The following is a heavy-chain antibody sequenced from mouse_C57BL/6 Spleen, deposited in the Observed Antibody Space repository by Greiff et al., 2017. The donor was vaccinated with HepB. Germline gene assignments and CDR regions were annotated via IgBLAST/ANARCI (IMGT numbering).Heavy chain of an antibody. V-gene: IGHV3-6*01. CDR3: ARDREGPWFAY. J-gene: IGHJ3*01. D-gene: IGHD3-1*01. CDR2: ISYDGSN. CDR1: GYSITSGYY. Sequence: DVKLVESGPGLVKPSQSLSLTCSVTGYSITSGYYWNWIRQFPGNKLEWMGYISYDGSNNYNPSLKNRISITRDTSKNQFFLKLNSVTTEDTATYYCARDREGPWFAYWGQGTLVTVSA.